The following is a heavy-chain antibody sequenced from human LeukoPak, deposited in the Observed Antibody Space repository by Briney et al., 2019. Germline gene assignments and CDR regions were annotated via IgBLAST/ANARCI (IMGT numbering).Heavy chain of an antibody. J-gene: IGHJ5*02. CDR2: IYTSGST. CDR1: GGSISSYY. V-gene: IGHV4-4*07. CDR3: ARDLGDYYDSSGYCNWFDP. D-gene: IGHD3-22*01. Sequence: SETLSLTCTVSGGSISSYYWSWIRQPAGKGLEWIGRIYTSGSTNYNPSLKSRVTVSVDTSKNQFSLKLSSVTAADTAVYYCARDLGDYYDSSGYCNWFDPWGQGTLVTVSS.